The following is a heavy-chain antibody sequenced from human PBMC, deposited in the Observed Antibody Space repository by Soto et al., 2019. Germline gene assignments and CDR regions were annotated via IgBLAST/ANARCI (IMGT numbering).Heavy chain of an antibody. CDR1: GYALICYW. D-gene: IGHD2-8*02. CDR2: IYPGDSDT. V-gene: IGHV5-51*01. Sequence: VQSLKVWCPGSGYALICYWVAWVSQMPGKGLEWMGIIYPGDSDTRYSPSFQGQVTISVDKSITTAYLQWSSLKASDTAMYYCARGYCTATICDPWFDPWGQGTLVTVSS. J-gene: IGHJ5*02. CDR3: ARGYCTATICDPWFDP.